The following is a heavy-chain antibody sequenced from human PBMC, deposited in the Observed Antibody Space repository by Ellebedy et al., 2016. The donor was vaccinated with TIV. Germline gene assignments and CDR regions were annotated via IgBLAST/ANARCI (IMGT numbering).Heavy chain of an antibody. V-gene: IGHV1-18*01. Sequence: ASVKVSCKASGYTFTNFYLHWVRQAPGQGLEWLGWISAYNGNTNYAQKLQDRVTMTIDTFRTTAYMELRSLRSDDTAVYYCARAGGWSSVHSYWYLDLWGRGTLVTVSS. CDR1: GYTFTNFY. CDR3: ARAGGWSSVHSYWYLDL. CDR2: ISAYNGNT. D-gene: IGHD2-15*01. J-gene: IGHJ2*01.